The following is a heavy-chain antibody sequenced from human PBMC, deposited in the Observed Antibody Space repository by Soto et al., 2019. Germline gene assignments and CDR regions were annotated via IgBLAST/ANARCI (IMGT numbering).Heavy chain of an antibody. Sequence: QVQLVQSGAEVKKPGSSVKVSCEASGGTFSSYSFSWVRQAPGQGLERMGRVIPILGMANYAQKFQGRVTITAAKSTSTVYMELRSVRSEDTAVYYCARGGAGVVPGAVDRHNWFDPWGQGTLVTVSS. J-gene: IGHJ5*02. CDR3: ARGGAGVVPGAVDRHNWFDP. CDR1: GGTFSSYS. CDR2: VIPILGMA. V-gene: IGHV1-69*02. D-gene: IGHD2-2*01.